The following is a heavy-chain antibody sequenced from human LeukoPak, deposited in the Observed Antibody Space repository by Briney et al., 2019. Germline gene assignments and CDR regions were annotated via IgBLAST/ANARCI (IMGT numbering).Heavy chain of an antibody. J-gene: IGHJ6*03. CDR2: INHSGST. V-gene: IGHV4-38-2*02. CDR1: GYSISSGYY. Sequence: SETLSLTCTVSGYSISSGYYWGWIRQPPGKGLEWIGEINHSGSTNYNPSLKSRVTISVDTSKNQFSLKLSSVTAADTAVYYCARGGRYCSGGSCLKKRPDYYYYYMDVWGKGTTVTVSS. CDR3: ARGGRYCSGGSCLKKRPDYYYYYMDV. D-gene: IGHD2-15*01.